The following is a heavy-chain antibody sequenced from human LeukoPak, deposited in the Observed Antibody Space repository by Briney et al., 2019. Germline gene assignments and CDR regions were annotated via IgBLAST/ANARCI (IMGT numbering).Heavy chain of an antibody. CDR1: GYTFSTHE. D-gene: IGHD3-9*01. Sequence: ASVKVSCKTSGYTFSTHEINWVRQAPGQGLEWMGWMNPHSGNTGYAQKFQGRITLTRDITLTRDTSISTTYMELSSLRSEDTAVYYCARGGRFDDASDIWGLGTMVTVSS. J-gene: IGHJ3*02. V-gene: IGHV1-8*01. CDR2: MNPHSGNT. CDR3: ARGGRFDDASDI.